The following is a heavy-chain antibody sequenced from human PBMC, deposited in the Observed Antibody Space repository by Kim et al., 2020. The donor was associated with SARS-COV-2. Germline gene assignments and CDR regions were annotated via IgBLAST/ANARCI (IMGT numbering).Heavy chain of an antibody. CDR3: ARDRSYYYDSSGLMDV. Sequence: GGSLRLSCAASGFTFSSYSMNWVRQAPGKGLEWVSYISSSSSTIYYADSVKGRFTISRDNAKNSLYLQMNSLRDEDTAVYYCARDRSYYYDSSGLMDVWGQGTTVTVSS. CDR2: ISSSSSTI. J-gene: IGHJ6*02. V-gene: IGHV3-48*02. D-gene: IGHD3-22*01. CDR1: GFTFSSYS.